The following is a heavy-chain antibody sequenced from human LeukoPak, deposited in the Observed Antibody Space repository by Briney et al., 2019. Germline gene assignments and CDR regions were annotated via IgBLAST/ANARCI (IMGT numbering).Heavy chain of an antibody. Sequence: SSVKVSYKASGYTFTGYYMHWVRQAPGQGLEWMVRIKPKSGGTNYAQKFQGRVTMTRDTSISTAYMELSRLRSDDTAVYYCATANYYYDSSGCFDYWGQGTLVTVSS. CDR2: IKPKSGGT. CDR3: ATANYYYDSSGCFDY. D-gene: IGHD3-22*01. V-gene: IGHV1-2*06. J-gene: IGHJ4*02. CDR1: GYTFTGYY.